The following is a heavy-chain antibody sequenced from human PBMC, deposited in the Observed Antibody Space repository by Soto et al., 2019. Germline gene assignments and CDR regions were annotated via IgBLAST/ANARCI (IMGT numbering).Heavy chain of an antibody. Sequence: QVQLVQSGAEVKKPGASVKVSCKASGYTFTSYDINWVRQATGQGLEWMGGMNPNSGNTGYAQKFQGRATMTRKTSISTASMALSSLRSEDTAVYYCASTLYVDNVDYWGQGTLFTVSS. D-gene: IGHD4-17*01. CDR1: GYTFTSYD. J-gene: IGHJ4*02. V-gene: IGHV1-8*01. CDR2: MNPNSGNT. CDR3: ASTLYVDNVDY.